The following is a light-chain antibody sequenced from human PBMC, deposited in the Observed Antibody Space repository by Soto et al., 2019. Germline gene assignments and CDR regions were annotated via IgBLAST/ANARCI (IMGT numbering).Light chain of an antibody. Sequence: QSALTQPASVSGWPGQSITIYCTGTSSDVGGSIYVSWYQLSPGKAPKLLIYDVDRPSGVPNRFSGSKSGNTSSLTISGLQAEEEADFYCNPYTSIPTLVFGGGTNLTVL. V-gene: IGLV2-14*01. CDR1: SSDVGGSIY. CDR2: DV. J-gene: IGLJ3*02. CDR3: NPYTSIPTLV.